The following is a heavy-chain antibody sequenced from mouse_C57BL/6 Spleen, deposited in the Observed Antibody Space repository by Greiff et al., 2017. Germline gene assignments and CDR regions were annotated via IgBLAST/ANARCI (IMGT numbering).Heavy chain of an antibody. D-gene: IGHD4-1*01. V-gene: IGHV1-81*01. CDR3: ANGGWDGDYYAMDY. CDR1: GYTFTSYG. Sequence: QVHVKQSGAELARPGASVKLSCKASGYTFTSYGISWVKQRTGQGLEWIGEIYPRSGNTYYNEKFKGKATLTADKSSSTAYMELRSLTSEDSAVYFRANGGWDGDYYAMDYWGQGTSVTVSS. CDR2: IYPRSGNT. J-gene: IGHJ4*01.